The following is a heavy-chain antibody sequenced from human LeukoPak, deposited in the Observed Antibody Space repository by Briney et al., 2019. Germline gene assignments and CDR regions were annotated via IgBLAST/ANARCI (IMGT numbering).Heavy chain of an antibody. V-gene: IGHV3-30*18. CDR3: AKDYWIQLWRYGAFDI. J-gene: IGHJ3*02. CDR1: GFTFSSYG. D-gene: IGHD5-18*01. CDR2: ISYDGSNK. Sequence: GGSLRLSCAASGFTFSSYGMHWVRQAPGKGLEWVAVISYDGSNKYYADSVKGRFTISRDNSKNTLYLQMNSLRAEDTAVYYCAKDYWIQLWRYGAFDIWGQGTMVTVSS.